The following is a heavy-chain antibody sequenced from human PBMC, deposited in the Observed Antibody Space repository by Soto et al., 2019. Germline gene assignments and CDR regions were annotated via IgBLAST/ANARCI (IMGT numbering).Heavy chain of an antibody. J-gene: IGHJ6*02. D-gene: IGHD6-19*01. CDR2: INPSGGST. CDR1: GYTFTSCY. V-gene: IGHV1-46*01. Sequence: ASVKVSCKASGYTFTSCYMHWVRQAPGQGLEWMGIINPSGGSTSYAQKFQGRVTMTRDTSTSTVYMELSSLRSEDTAVYYCARSGNKYSSGWYPSVSYGMDVWGQGTTVTVSS. CDR3: ARSGNKYSSGWYPSVSYGMDV.